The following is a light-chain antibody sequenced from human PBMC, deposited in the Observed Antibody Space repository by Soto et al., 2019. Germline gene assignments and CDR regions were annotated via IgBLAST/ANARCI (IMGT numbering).Light chain of an antibody. J-gene: IGKJ5*01. Sequence: DSQMTQSPSYVSASVGDRVAITCRASQGIKNWLAWYQQEPGKAPNLLIYTGPSLQSGVPSRFSGSGSGTDFTLTINSLQPEDFATYYCQQAASFPITFGQGTRLEIK. CDR3: QQAASFPIT. CDR2: TGP. V-gene: IGKV1-12*01. CDR1: QGIKNW.